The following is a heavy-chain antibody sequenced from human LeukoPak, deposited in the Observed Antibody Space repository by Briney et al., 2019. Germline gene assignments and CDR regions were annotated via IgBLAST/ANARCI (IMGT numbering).Heavy chain of an antibody. V-gene: IGHV4-30-2*01. J-gene: IGHJ6*03. CDR3: AQTLGSGSYSLHPSKYYYYYMDV. D-gene: IGHD1-26*01. CDR1: GGSISSGGYY. CDR2: IYHSGST. Sequence: SETLSLTCTVSGGSISSGGYYWSWIRQPPGKGLEWIGYIYHSGSTYYNPSLKSRVTISVDRSKNQFSLKLSSVTAADTAVYYCAQTLGSGSYSLHPSKYYYYYMDVWGKGTTVTVSS.